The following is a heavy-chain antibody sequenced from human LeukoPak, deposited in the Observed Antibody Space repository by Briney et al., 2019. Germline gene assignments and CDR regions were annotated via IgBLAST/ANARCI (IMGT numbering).Heavy chain of an antibody. CDR3: ARDYGGKGWFDP. Sequence: SVKVSCKASGGTFSSYAISWVRQAPGQGLEWMGRIIPILGIANYAQKFQGRVTITADKSTSTAYMELSSLRSEDTAVYYCARDYGGKGWFDPWGQGTLVTVPS. D-gene: IGHD4-23*01. V-gene: IGHV1-69*04. CDR2: IIPILGIA. J-gene: IGHJ5*02. CDR1: GGTFSSYA.